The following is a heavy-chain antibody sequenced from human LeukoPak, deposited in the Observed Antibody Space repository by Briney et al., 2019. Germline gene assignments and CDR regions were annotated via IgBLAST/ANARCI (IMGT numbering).Heavy chain of an antibody. Sequence: GGSLRLSCAASGFTFSNYWMSWVRQAPGKGLEWVSGISGSGDNTYYADSVKGRFTISRDNSKDTLYVQVNSLGTEDTAAYYCAKGSYYDSSGSFYFDYWGQGTLVTVSS. V-gene: IGHV3-23*01. CDR3: AKGSYYDSSGSFYFDY. CDR1: GFTFSNYW. CDR2: ISGSGDNT. D-gene: IGHD3-22*01. J-gene: IGHJ4*02.